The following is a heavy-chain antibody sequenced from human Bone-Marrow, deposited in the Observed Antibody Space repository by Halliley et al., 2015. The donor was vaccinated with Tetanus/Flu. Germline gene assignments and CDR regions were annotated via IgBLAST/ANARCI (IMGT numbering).Heavy chain of an antibody. CDR1: GGSINKYY. J-gene: IGHJ5*02. D-gene: IGHD6-13*01. V-gene: IGHV4-59*01. CDR2: IYYSGST. CDR3: ARTADGSPTFFFPDWFDP. Sequence: TLSLTCTISGGSINKYYWSWIRQPPGKGLEWIGYIYYSGSTSYNPSLKSRVTISLDRSNNQVSLRLSSVTAADTAVYYCARTADGSPTFFFPDWFDPWGQGTLVTVSS.